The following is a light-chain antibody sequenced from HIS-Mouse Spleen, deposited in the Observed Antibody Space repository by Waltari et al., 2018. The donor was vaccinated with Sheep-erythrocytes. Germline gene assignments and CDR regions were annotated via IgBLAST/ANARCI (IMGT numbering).Light chain of an antibody. CDR1: SSAVGGYNY. J-gene: IGLJ3*02. CDR3: CSYAGSYTFWV. CDR2: DVS. V-gene: IGLV2-11*01. Sequence: QSALTQPRSVSGSPGQSVTISCTRTSSAVGGYNYVSWYQQHQGKAPKLMIYDVSKRPSGVPDRFSGSKSGNTASLTISGLQAEDEADYYCCSYAGSYTFWVFGGGTKLTVL.